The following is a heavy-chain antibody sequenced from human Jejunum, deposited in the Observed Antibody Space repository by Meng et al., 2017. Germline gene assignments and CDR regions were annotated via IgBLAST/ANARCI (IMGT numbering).Heavy chain of an antibody. V-gene: IGHV3-33*01. Sequence: GESLKISCAASGFTFSTFGMHWVRQAPGKGLEWVAVIWDDGSHKFYEDSVKGRFSISRDNSKNTLYLQMSSLSAEDTAIYHCARGGQVLSPYFDYWGQGALVTVSS. CDR1: GFTFSTFG. J-gene: IGHJ4*02. D-gene: IGHD2-2*01. CDR2: IWDDGSHK. CDR3: ARGGQVLSPYFDY.